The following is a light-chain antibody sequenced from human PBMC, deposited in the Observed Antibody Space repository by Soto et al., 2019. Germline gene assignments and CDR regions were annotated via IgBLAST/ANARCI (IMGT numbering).Light chain of an antibody. CDR2: DAS. V-gene: IGKV3-11*01. CDR1: QSVSSY. Sequence: EIVLTPSPATLSLSPRERHTLTCRANQSVSSYLAWYQQKPGQAPRLLIYDASNRATGIPVRFSGSGSGTDFTLTISSLEPEDFALYYCQQRNNWPITFGQGTRLEIK. J-gene: IGKJ5*01. CDR3: QQRNNWPIT.